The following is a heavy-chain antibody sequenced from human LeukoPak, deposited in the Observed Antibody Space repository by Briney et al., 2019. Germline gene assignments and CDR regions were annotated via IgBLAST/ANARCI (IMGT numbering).Heavy chain of an antibody. D-gene: IGHD6-6*01. CDR2: IYYTGST. CDR1: GGSISSLY. J-gene: IGHJ4*02. Sequence: SETLSLTCSVSGGSISSLYWSWIRQPPGKGLEWIGYIYYTGSTNYNPSLKSRVTMFVDMSKNQFSLRLSSVTAADTAAYYCARHRAYSSSTPFDYWGQGTLVTVSS. V-gene: IGHV4-59*08. CDR3: ARHRAYSSSTPFDY.